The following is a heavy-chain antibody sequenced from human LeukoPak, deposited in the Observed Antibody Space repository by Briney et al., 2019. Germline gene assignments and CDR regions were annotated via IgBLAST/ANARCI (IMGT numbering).Heavy chain of an antibody. Sequence: WETLTLTCTVSGGSFSSYYWSWIRQAPGKGLEWIGYICNSGSNKYNPAPTSRLTTSVDTTNKNFLLMLIYVPAADTAAYYCAEVWRAVVTATRTGLGAFDIWGQGTMVTVSS. V-gene: IGHV4-59*01. J-gene: IGHJ3*02. CDR3: AEVWRAVVTATRTGLGAFDI. CDR1: GGSFSSYY. D-gene: IGHD2-21*02. CDR2: ICNSGSN.